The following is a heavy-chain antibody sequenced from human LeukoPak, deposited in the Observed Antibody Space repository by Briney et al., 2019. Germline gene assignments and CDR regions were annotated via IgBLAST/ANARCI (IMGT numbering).Heavy chain of an antibody. Sequence: PGGSLRLSCAASGFTFSGYYMSWIRQAPGKGLEWVSYISSSGSTIYYADSVKGRFTISRDNAKNSLYLQMNSLRAEDTAVYYCARDRGADYYDSSGYRDAFDIWGQGTMVTVSS. V-gene: IGHV3-11*01. CDR1: GFTFSGYY. D-gene: IGHD3-22*01. CDR3: ARDRGADYYDSSGYRDAFDI. CDR2: ISSSGSTI. J-gene: IGHJ3*02.